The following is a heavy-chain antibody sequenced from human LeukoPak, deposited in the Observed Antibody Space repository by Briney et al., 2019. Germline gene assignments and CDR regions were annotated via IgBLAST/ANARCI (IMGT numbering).Heavy chain of an antibody. J-gene: IGHJ4*02. V-gene: IGHV4-39*07. CDR3: ARDSYGFGSPNGGLDY. CDR2: IDYTGST. Sequence: KASETLSLTCTVSGGSISSNNNYWGWIRQPPGKGLEWIGSIDYTGSTYYNPSLKSRVTISVDTSKNQFSLKLSSVTAADTAVYYCARDSYGFGSPNGGLDYWGQGTLVTVSS. CDR1: GGSISSNNNY. D-gene: IGHD5-18*01.